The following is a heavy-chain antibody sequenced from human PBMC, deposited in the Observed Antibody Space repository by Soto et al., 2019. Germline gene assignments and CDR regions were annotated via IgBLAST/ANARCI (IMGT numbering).Heavy chain of an antibody. D-gene: IGHD5-12*01. CDR3: ARAIGLLWLRLRIDY. Sequence: QVQLQQWGAGLLKPSETLSLTCAVYGGSFSGYYWSWIRQPPGKGLEWIGEINHSGSTNYNPSLKSRVTISVDTSKNQFSLKLSSVTAADTAVYYCARAIGLLWLRLRIDYWGQGTLVTVSS. CDR1: GGSFSGYY. J-gene: IGHJ4*02. CDR2: INHSGST. V-gene: IGHV4-34*01.